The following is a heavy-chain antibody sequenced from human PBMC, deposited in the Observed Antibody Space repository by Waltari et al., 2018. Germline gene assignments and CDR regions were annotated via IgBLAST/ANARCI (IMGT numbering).Heavy chain of an antibody. CDR1: GFTFGNYA. D-gene: IGHD2-15*01. Sequence: EVQLLESGGGLVQPGGSLRLSCTASGFTFGNYAMGGVRQAPGKGLEWVSAISGSGDKTYYADSVKGRFTVSRDNSKNSLSLQMDRLRADDTALYYCARDGARGGGSCYNYWGQGSLVTVSS. V-gene: IGHV3-23*01. J-gene: IGHJ4*02. CDR2: ISGSGDKT. CDR3: ARDGARGGGSCYNY.